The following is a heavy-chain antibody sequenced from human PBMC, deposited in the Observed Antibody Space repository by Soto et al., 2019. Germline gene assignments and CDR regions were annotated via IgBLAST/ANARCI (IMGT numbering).Heavy chain of an antibody. D-gene: IGHD6-13*01. CDR2: IYYSGST. Sequence: PSETLSLTCTVSGGSISSGDYYWSWIRQPPGKGLEWIGYIYYSGSTYYNPSLKSRVTISVDTSKNQFSLKLSSVTAADTAVYYCAREIAEELKKNWFDPWGQGTLVTVSS. CDR3: AREIAEELKKNWFDP. CDR1: GGSISSGDYY. J-gene: IGHJ5*02. V-gene: IGHV4-30-4*01.